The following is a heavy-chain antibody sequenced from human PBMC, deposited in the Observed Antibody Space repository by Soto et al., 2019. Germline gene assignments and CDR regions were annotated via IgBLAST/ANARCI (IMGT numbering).Heavy chain of an antibody. CDR2: ISAYNGNT. Sequence: ASVKVSCKASGYTFTSYGISWVQQAPGQGLEWMGWISAYNGNTNYAQKLQGRVTMTTDTSTSTAYMELRSLRSDDTAVYYCAREDYYGSGSYYNYGMYVWGQGTTVTVSS. CDR1: GYTFTSYG. D-gene: IGHD3-10*01. V-gene: IGHV1-18*01. CDR3: AREDYYGSGSYYNYGMYV. J-gene: IGHJ6*02.